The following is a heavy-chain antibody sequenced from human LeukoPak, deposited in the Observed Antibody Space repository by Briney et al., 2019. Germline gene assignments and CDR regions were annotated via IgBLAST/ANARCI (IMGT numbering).Heavy chain of an antibody. CDR3: ARGVRGYSYGSRFDY. Sequence: GGSLRLSCAASGFTFRDHYMSWIRQAPGKGLEGVAYIRSSGATIYYADSVKGRFTISRDNAKNSLYLQMNSLRVEDTAVYYCARGVRGYSYGSRFDYWGQGTLVTVSS. CDR1: GFTFRDHY. V-gene: IGHV3-11*04. D-gene: IGHD5-18*01. J-gene: IGHJ4*02. CDR2: IRSSGATI.